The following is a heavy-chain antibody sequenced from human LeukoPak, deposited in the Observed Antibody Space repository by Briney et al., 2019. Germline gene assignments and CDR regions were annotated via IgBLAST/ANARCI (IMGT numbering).Heavy chain of an antibody. D-gene: IGHD3-10*01. Sequence: DSVKVSCKASGYTFSGTGWYLYWLRQAPGQGCEGMVWIYPYTGATHYAQKFQGRVAMTRDRSISTAYMELSRLRPDDTAVYYCARDGPAQMVDFDYWGQGTLVTVSS. CDR3: ARDGPAQMVDFDY. CDR2: IYPYTGAT. J-gene: IGHJ4*02. CDR1: GYTFSGTGWY. V-gene: IGHV1-2*02.